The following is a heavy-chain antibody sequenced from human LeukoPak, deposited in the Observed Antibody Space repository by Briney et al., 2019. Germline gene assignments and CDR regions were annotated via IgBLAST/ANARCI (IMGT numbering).Heavy chain of an antibody. V-gene: IGHV3-21*01. CDR2: ISSSSSYI. Sequence: GGSLRLSCAASGFTFSSYAMSWVRQAPGKGLEWVSSISSSSSYIYYADSVKGRFTISRDNAKNSLYLQMNSLRAEDTAVYYCARALPSPLYSGSYADAFDIWGQGTMVTVSS. CDR1: GFTFSSYA. J-gene: IGHJ3*02. CDR3: ARALPSPLYSGSYADAFDI. D-gene: IGHD1-26*01.